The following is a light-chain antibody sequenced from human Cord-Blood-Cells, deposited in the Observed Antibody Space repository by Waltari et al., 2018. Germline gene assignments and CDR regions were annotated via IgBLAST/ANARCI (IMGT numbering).Light chain of an antibody. CDR2: GAS. CDR1: QSVSRSY. V-gene: IGKV3-20*01. Sequence: EIVLTQSPGTLSLSPGERATPSCRASQSVSRSYLAWYQQKTGQAPRLLIYGASSRATGIPDRFSGSGSGTDFTLTISRLEPEDFAVYYCQQYGSSPGTFGQGTKLEIK. CDR3: QQYGSSPGT. J-gene: IGKJ2*01.